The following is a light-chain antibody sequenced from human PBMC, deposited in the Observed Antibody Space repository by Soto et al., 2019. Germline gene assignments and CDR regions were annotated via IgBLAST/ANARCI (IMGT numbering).Light chain of an antibody. J-gene: IGKJ1*01. V-gene: IGKV1-5*03. CDR2: KGS. CDR1: QSISTW. Sequence: DIKMTQSPSNLSASVGDRVTITCRASQSISTWLAWYQQKPGKAPNLLIYKGSTLESGVPLRFSGSGSGTEFTRTISSLQPDDFAIYHCPQYHLYLTFGQGTNVEI. CDR3: PQYHLYLT.